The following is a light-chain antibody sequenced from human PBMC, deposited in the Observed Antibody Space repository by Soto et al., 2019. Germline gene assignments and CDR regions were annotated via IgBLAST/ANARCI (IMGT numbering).Light chain of an antibody. V-gene: IGLV2-14*01. CDR2: EVR. J-gene: IGLJ1*01. Sequence: LTQPASVSGSPGQSVTISCTGTSSDVGSYNYVAWYQQFPGKTPKLIIYEVRNRPSGVSSRFSGSKSGNTASLTISGLQAEDEADYYCISYTGSDTSYVFGTGTK. CDR3: ISYTGSDTSYV. CDR1: SSDVGSYNY.